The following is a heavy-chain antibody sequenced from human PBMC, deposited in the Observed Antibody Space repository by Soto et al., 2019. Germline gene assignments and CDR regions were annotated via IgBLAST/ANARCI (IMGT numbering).Heavy chain of an antibody. CDR1: GHTFTIHH. CDR3: ARAQAWDIHDY. D-gene: IGHD1-26*01. V-gene: IGHV1-46*03. J-gene: IGHJ4*02. CDR2: INPAGSST. Sequence: ASVKVSCKASGHTFTIHHIHWVRQAPGQGLEWMGVINPAGSSTIYAQKFQGRVSMTRDTSTSTVYVELGTLRSEDTAVYYCARAQAWDIHDYWGQGTLVTVSS.